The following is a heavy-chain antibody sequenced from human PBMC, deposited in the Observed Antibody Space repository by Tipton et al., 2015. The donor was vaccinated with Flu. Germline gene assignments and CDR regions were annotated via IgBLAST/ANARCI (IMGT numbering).Heavy chain of an antibody. CDR3: ARDVFLRYYDIPGAFDP. CDR1: GGSISSSSHY. J-gene: IGHJ5*02. D-gene: IGHD3-9*01. V-gene: IGHV4-39*07. Sequence: TLSLTCTVSGGSISSSSHYWGWIRQAPGRGLEWVGSIYYTGYPYYNSSLKSRLAMSIDTSKNQFSLRLTSVTAADTAMYYCARDVFLRYYDIPGAFDPWGQGTLVAVSS. CDR2: IYYTGYP.